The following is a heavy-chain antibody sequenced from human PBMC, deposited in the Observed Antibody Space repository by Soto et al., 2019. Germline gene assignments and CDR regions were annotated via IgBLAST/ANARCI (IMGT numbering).Heavy chain of an antibody. V-gene: IGHV4-34*01. CDR1: GGSFRGYF. Sequence: PSETLSLTCAVYGGSFRGYFWSWIRQPPGKGLEWIGEINHSGITSYSPSLGSRVTTSVDTPKNQFSLRLRSVTAADTAMYYCARELQGLYYFDFWGQGTLVTVSS. CDR2: INHSGIT. D-gene: IGHD4-4*01. J-gene: IGHJ4*02. CDR3: ARELQGLYYFDF.